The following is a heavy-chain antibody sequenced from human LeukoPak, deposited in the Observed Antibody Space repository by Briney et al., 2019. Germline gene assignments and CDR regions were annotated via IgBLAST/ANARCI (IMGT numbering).Heavy chain of an antibody. CDR2: IYYTGST. V-gene: IGHV4-30-4*01. CDR3: ARGPILSPHFDY. Sequence: SGTLSLTCTVSGGSISSGDYYWSWIRQPPGTGLEWIGYIYYTGSTYYNPSLKSRVSMSVDTSKNQFSLKLSSVTAADTAVYYCARGPILSPHFDYWGQGTLVTVSS. CDR1: GGSISSGDYY. J-gene: IGHJ4*02.